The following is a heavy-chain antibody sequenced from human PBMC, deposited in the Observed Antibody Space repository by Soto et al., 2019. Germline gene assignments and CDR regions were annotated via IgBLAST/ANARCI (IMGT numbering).Heavy chain of an antibody. CDR1: GFTFGDYA. CDR2: IRSKAYGGTT. J-gene: IGHJ4*02. D-gene: IGHD1-26*01. Sequence: RRLSCTASGFTFGDYAMSWVRQAPGKGLEWVGFIRSKAYGGTTEYAASVKGRFTISRDDSKSIAYLQMNSLKTEDTAVYYCTRVSQVGAFFDYWGQGTLVTVSS. V-gene: IGHV3-49*04. CDR3: TRVSQVGAFFDY.